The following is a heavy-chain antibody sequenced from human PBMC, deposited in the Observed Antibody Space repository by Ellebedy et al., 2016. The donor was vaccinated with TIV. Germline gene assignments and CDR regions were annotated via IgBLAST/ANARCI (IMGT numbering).Heavy chain of an antibody. J-gene: IGHJ4*02. CDR2: FDPEDGET. V-gene: IGHV1-24*01. Sequence: ASVKVSXXVSGYNFIELSMHWVRQAPGKGLEWMGGFDPEDGETIYAQKLQGRVTMTEDTSTDTAYMELSNVTSEDTAVYYCATDHPDASSYHPFLFWGQGTLVTVSS. D-gene: IGHD3-16*02. CDR1: GYNFIELS. CDR3: ATDHPDASSYHPFLF.